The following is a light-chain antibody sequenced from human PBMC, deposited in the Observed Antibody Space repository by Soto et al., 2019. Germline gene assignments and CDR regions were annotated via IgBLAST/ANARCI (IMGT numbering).Light chain of an antibody. V-gene: IGKV1-39*01. Sequence: DIQMTQSPSSLSASVGDSVTITCRASQNINNYVNWYQQEAAKPPKVLIYAASSLRSGVPSRFSGSGSGTDFTLTISNLQLEDFATYHCQQSHSLPLTFGGGTKVEIK. CDR2: AAS. CDR3: QQSHSLPLT. CDR1: QNINNY. J-gene: IGKJ4*01.